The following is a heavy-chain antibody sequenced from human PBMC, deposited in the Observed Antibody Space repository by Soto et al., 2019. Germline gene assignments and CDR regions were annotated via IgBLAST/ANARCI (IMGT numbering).Heavy chain of an antibody. CDR2: IYYSGSS. CDR1: GGSISSGDYY. Sequence: QVQLQESGPGLVKPSQTLSLTCTVSGGSISSGDYYWSWIRQHPGKGLEWIGYIYYSGSSYYNPSLKSRVTLAVDTSKNQFSLKPSSVTAADTAVYYCAREDIAAPRAAFDYWGQGTLVTVSS. V-gene: IGHV4-31*03. D-gene: IGHD6-13*01. J-gene: IGHJ4*02. CDR3: AREDIAAPRAAFDY.